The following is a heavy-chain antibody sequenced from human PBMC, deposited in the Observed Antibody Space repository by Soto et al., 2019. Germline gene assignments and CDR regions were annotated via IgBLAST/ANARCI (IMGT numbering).Heavy chain of an antibody. CDR2: IYHSGST. CDR1: GGSISSSNW. Sequence: QVQLQESGPGLVKPSGTLSLTCAVSGGSISSSNWWSWVRQPPGKGLEWIGEIYHSGSTNYNPSLTSRVTISVDKSKNQFSLKLSSVTAADTAVYYCAREGIAAAGTSRYFDLWGRGTLVTVSS. CDR3: AREGIAAAGTSRYFDL. D-gene: IGHD6-13*01. J-gene: IGHJ2*01. V-gene: IGHV4-4*02.